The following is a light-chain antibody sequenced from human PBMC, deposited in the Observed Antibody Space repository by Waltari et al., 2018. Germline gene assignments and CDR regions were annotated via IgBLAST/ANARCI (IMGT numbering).Light chain of an antibody. CDR1: SLRTSY. V-gene: IGLV3-19*01. CDR2: GKD. J-gene: IGLJ3*02. Sequence: SSELTQDPAVSVALGQTVRFTCLGDSLRTSYASWYQLKPGQAPVVVIYGKDKRPSGIPDRISGYSSGTTSSLAITGAQAEDEADYYCSSRNGRANEVVFAGGTKVTVL. CDR3: SSRNGRANEVV.